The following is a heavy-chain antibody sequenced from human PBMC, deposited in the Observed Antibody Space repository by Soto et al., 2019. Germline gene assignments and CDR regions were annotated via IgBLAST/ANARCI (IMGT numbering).Heavy chain of an antibody. Sequence: PGGSLRLSCAATKFTFRNYIMGWVRQAPGKGLEWVSSISVSGTTTLYADFVKGRFTISRDNSENTLYLQMNSLRAEDTAVYYCAKSYDTLSSPRTFAHSGQGTLVTVSS. CDR3: AKSYDTLSSPRTFAH. CDR2: ISVSGTTT. V-gene: IGHV3-23*01. CDR1: KFTFRNYI. D-gene: IGHD3-16*01. J-gene: IGHJ4*02.